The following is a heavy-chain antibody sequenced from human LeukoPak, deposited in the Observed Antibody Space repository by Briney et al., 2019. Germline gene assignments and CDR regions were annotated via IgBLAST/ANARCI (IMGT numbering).Heavy chain of an antibody. D-gene: IGHD3-3*01. CDR2: ISAYNGNT. CDR3: ARGPYDFWSGYYKTFFDY. CDR1: GYTFTSYG. J-gene: IGHJ4*02. V-gene: IGHV1-18*01. Sequence: ASVKVSCKASGYTFTSYGISWVRRAPGQGLEWMGWISAYNGNTNYAQKLQGRVTMTTDTSTSTAYMELRSLRSDDTAVYYCARGPYDFWSGYYKTFFDYWGQGTLVTVSS.